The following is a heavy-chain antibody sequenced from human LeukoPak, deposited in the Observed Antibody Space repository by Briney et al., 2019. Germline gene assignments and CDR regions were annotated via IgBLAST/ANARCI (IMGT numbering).Heavy chain of an antibody. V-gene: IGHV3-21*01. J-gene: IGHJ5*02. CDR2: ISSSSSYI. D-gene: IGHD3-22*01. CDR1: GFTFSSYS. Sequence: GGSLRLSCAASGFTFSSYSMNWVRQAPGKGLERVSSISSSSSYIYYADSVKGRFTISGDNAKNSLYLQMNSLRAEDTAVYYCARDRGSSGYYNWFDPWGQGTLVTVSS. CDR3: ARDRGSSGYYNWFDP.